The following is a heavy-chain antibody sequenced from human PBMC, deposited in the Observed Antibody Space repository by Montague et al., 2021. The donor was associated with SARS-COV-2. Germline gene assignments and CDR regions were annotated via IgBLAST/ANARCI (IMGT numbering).Heavy chain of an antibody. D-gene: IGHD4-23*01. CDR1: GGSISSGGYY. CDR3: ASTYGGNLGYYYYYMDV. J-gene: IGHJ6*03. Sequence: TLSLTCTVSGGSISSGGYYWSWIRQHPGKGLEWIGYIYYNGSTYYNPSLKSRVTISADTSKNQFSLKLSSVTAADTAVYYCASTYGGNLGYYYYYMDVWGKGTTVTVSS. V-gene: IGHV4-31*03. CDR2: IYYNGST.